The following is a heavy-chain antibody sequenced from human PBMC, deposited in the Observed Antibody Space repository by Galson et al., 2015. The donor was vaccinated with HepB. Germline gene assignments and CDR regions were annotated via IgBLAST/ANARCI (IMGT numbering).Heavy chain of an antibody. D-gene: IGHD6-6*01. CDR3: VRVVSAARQSSGDS. J-gene: IGHJ4*02. V-gene: IGHV3-23*01. CDR1: GFTFSNYA. CDR2: ISGGGGST. Sequence: SLRLSCAASGFTFSNYAMSWVRQAPGKGLEWVSVISGGGGSTDYADSVKGRFTSSRDNSKNTLYLQMNSLRAEDTAVYYCVRVVSAARQSSGDSWGQGTLVTVSS.